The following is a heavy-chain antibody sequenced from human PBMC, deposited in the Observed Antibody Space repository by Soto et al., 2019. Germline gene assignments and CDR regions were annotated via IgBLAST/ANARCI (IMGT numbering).Heavy chain of an antibody. CDR2: ISGSGGST. V-gene: IGHV3-23*01. CDR1: GFTFSSYA. Sequence: EVQLLESGGGLVQPGGSLRLSCAASGFTFSSYAMSWVRQAPGKGLEWVSAISGSGGSTYYADSVKGRFTISRDNSKNTLYLQMNILGAEDTAVYYCAAPKFPYSSGWGGNYYYGMDVWGQGTTVTVSS. CDR3: AAPKFPYSSGWGGNYYYGMDV. J-gene: IGHJ6*02. D-gene: IGHD6-19*01.